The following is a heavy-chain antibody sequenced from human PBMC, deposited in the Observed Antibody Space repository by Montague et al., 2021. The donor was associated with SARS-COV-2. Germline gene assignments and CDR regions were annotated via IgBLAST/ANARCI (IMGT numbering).Heavy chain of an antibody. Sequence: SETLSLTCTVSGGSISSYYWSWIRQPPGKGLEWIGYIYYSGSTYYNPSLKSRVTISVDTSKDQFSLKLSSVTAADTAVYYCASYIVVVTANSEGYDAFDIWGQGTMVTVSS. CDR3: ASYIVVVTANSEGYDAFDI. J-gene: IGHJ3*02. D-gene: IGHD2-21*02. CDR2: IYYSGST. V-gene: IGHV4-59*08. CDR1: GGSISSYY.